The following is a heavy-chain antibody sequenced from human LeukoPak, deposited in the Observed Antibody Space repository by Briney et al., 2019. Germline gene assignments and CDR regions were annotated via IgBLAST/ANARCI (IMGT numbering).Heavy chain of an antibody. J-gene: IGHJ4*02. CDR2: IIPIFGIA. Sequence: GASVKVSCKASGGTFSSYAISWVRQAPGQGLEWMGRIIPIFGIANYAQKFQGRVTITADKSTSTAYMELSSLRSGDTAVYYCARGMGYSNYYFDYWGQGTLVTVSS. D-gene: IGHD4-11*01. V-gene: IGHV1-69*04. CDR1: GGTFSSYA. CDR3: ARGMGYSNYYFDY.